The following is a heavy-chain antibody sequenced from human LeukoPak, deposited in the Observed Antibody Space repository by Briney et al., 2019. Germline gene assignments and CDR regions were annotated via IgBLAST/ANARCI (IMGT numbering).Heavy chain of an antibody. V-gene: IGHV3-23*01. D-gene: IGHD6-13*01. CDR3: ARRPDSSSWYDGDY. CDR1: GFTFSSYA. J-gene: IGHJ4*02. Sequence: HTGGSLRLSCAASGFTFSSYAMSWVRQAPGKGLEWVSAISGSGGSTYYADSVKGRFTISRDNSKNALYLQMNSLRAEDTAVYYCARRPDSSSWYDGDYWGQGTLVTVSS. CDR2: ISGSGGST.